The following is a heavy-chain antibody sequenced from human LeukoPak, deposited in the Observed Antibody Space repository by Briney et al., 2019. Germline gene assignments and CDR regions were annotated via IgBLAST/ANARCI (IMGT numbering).Heavy chain of an antibody. CDR3: AKDFTWALDY. Sequence: GGSLRLSCVASGFTFSNAWMNWVRQAPGKGLEWVAMIEDNGRDKYYAASVKGRCTISRDNSKNTVYLQMSSLRPEDTAVYFCAKDFTWALDYWGQGTLVTVSS. V-gene: IGHV3-30*18. CDR1: GFTFSNAW. D-gene: IGHD1-26*01. CDR2: IEDNGRDK. J-gene: IGHJ4*02.